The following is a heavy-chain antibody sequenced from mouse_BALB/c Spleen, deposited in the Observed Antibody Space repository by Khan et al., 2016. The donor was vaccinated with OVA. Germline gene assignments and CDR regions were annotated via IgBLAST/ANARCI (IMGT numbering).Heavy chain of an antibody. CDR3: ARKYDYDYDPVTY. D-gene: IGHD2-4*01. J-gene: IGHJ3*01. CDR2: INYSGNT. V-gene: IGHV3-2*02. Sequence: EVQLQVSGPGLEKPSQSLSLTCTVTGYSITSEYAWNRIRQFPGNKLEWMDYINYSGNTNFNPSLKSRTSITRDTSKNQFFLQVNSVTTEETATYYCARKYDYDYDPVTYWGKGTLVSVCA. CDR1: GYSITSEYA.